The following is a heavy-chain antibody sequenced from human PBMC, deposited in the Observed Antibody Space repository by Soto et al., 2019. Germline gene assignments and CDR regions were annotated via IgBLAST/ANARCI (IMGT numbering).Heavy chain of an antibody. CDR2: INPIVSMS. V-gene: IGHV1-69*02. CDR3: ASSYGSGYRAFDY. D-gene: IGHD3-10*01. Sequence: QVQLVQSGAEVKRPGSSVKVSCKASGDTFNFYSINWVRQDHGLGLEWMGRINPIVSMSNYAQKFQGRVTMTADKSTSTAYMELSSLRSQDTAIYYCASSYGSGYRAFDYWGQGALVTVSS. J-gene: IGHJ4*02. CDR1: GDTFNFYS.